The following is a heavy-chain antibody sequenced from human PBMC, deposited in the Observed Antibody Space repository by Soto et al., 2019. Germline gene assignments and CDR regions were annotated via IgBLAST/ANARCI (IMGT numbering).Heavy chain of an antibody. V-gene: IGHV4-59*01. Sequence: TSETLSLTCTVSGGSISSYYWSWIRQPPGKGLEWIGYIYYSGSTNYNPSLKSRVTISVDTSKNQFSLKLSSVTAADTAVYYCAREGPIRAFDPWGQGTLVTVSS. CDR1: GGSISSYY. J-gene: IGHJ5*02. CDR3: AREGPIRAFDP. CDR2: IYYSGST.